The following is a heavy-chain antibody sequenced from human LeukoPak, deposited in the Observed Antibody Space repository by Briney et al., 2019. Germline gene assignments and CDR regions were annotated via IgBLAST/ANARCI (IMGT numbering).Heavy chain of an antibody. CDR2: IIPILGIA. CDR3: ARPRGIAVAGRAEYFQH. V-gene: IGHV1-69*04. CDR1: GGTFSSYA. D-gene: IGHD6-19*01. J-gene: IGHJ1*01. Sequence: SVKVSCKASGGTFSSYAISWVRQAPGQGLEWMGRIIPILGIANYAQKFQGRVTITADKSTSTAYMELSSLRPEDTAVYYCARPRGIAVAGRAEYFQHWGQGTLVTVSS.